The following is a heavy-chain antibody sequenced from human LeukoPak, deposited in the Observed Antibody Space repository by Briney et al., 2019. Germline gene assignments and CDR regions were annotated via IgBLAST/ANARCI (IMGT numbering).Heavy chain of an antibody. V-gene: IGHV3-30*03. CDR2: ISHDGRAE. D-gene: IGHD2-21*01. J-gene: IGHJ4*02. Sequence: GGSLGLSCAVSGFTIGNHGMHWVRQAAGKGLEWVAMISHDGRAEYYRDSVKGRLSISRDTSKNTLYLQMNSLRVEDTAVYYCASRHCSGGDCYFAGADPFDHWGQGTLVTVSS. CDR1: GFTIGNHG. CDR3: ASRHCSGGDCYFAGADPFDH.